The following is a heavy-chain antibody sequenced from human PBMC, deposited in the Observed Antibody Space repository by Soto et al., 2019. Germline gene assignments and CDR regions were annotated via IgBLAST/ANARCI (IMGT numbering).Heavy chain of an antibody. CDR3: ARDYLGHYGSGSGRAFDI. CDR2: IYYSGST. V-gene: IGHV4-31*03. J-gene: IGHJ3*02. D-gene: IGHD3-10*01. CDR1: GGSISSGGYY. Sequence: QVQLQESGPGLVKPSQTLSLTCTVSGGSISSGGYYWSWIRQHPGKGLEWIGYIYYSGSTYYNPSLKSRVTISVDTSKNQFSLKRSSVTAADTAVYYCARDYLGHYGSGSGRAFDIWGQGTMVTVSS.